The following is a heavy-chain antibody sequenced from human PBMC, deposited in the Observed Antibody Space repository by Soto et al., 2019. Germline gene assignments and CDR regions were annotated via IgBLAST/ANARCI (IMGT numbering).Heavy chain of an antibody. Sequence: GALRLSCAASGFTFSSYAMSWVRQAPGKGLEWVSAISGSGGSTYYADSVKGRFTISRYNSKNTLYLQMNSLRAEDTAVYYCAKGGTEGSGTYYFDYWGQGTLVTVSS. J-gene: IGHJ4*02. CDR3: AKGGTEGSGTYYFDY. V-gene: IGHV3-23*01. CDR2: ISGSGGST. CDR1: GFTFSSYA. D-gene: IGHD3-10*01.